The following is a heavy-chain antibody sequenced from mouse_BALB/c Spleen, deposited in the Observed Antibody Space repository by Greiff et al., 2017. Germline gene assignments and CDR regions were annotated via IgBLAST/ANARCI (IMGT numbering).Heavy chain of an antibody. CDR2: ISSGGSYT. D-gene: IGHD2-1*01. Sequence: EVNLVESGGDLVKPGGSLKLSCAASGFTFSSYGMSWVRQTPDKRLEWVATISSGGSYTYYPDSVKGRFTISRDNAKNTLYLQMSSLKSEDTAMYYCASPYGNYGFAYWGQGTLVTVSA. CDR3: ASPYGNYGFAY. J-gene: IGHJ3*01. V-gene: IGHV5-6*01. CDR1: GFTFSSYG.